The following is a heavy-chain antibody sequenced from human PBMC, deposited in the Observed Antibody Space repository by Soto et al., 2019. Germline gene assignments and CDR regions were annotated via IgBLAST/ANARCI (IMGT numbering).Heavy chain of an antibody. J-gene: IGHJ4*02. CDR1: GDSINSADYY. CDR3: AGRVGHYDSSGYYHNGVFDY. Sequence: PSETLSLTCTVSGDSINSADYYWSWIRQPPGKGLEWIGYIYYSGTTYYNPSLESRVTISVDTSKNHFPLKLSSVTAADMAVYYCAGRVGHYDSSGYYHNGVFDYWGQGTLVTVS. D-gene: IGHD3-22*01. CDR2: IYYSGTT. V-gene: IGHV4-30-4*01.